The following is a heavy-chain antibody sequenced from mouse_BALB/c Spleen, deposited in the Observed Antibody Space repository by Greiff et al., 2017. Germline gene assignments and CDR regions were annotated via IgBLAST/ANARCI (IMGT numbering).Heavy chain of an antibody. CDR3: ARDGGYDFAMDY. CDR1: GFTFSDYG. Sequence: EVQGVESGGGLVQPGGSRKLSCAASGFTFSDYGMAWVRQAPGKGPEWVAFISNLAYSIYYADTVTGRFTISRENAKNTLYLEMSSLRSEDTAMYYCARDGGYDFAMDYWGQGTSVTVSS. J-gene: IGHJ4*01. CDR2: ISNLAYSI. D-gene: IGHD2-2*01. V-gene: IGHV5-15*02.